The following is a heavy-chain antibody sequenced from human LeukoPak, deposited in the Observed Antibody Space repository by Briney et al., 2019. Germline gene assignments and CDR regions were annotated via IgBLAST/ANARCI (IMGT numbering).Heavy chain of an antibody. CDR1: GYTFTSYD. V-gene: IGHV1-2*02. J-gene: IGHJ4*02. CDR3: ARDSEIVVVTATPDY. Sequence: ASVKVSCKASGYTFTSYDINWVRQATGQGLEWMGWINPNSGGTNYAQKFQGRVTMTRDTSISTAYMELSRLRSDDTAVYYCARDSEIVVVTATPDYWGQGTLVTVSS. CDR2: INPNSGGT. D-gene: IGHD2-21*02.